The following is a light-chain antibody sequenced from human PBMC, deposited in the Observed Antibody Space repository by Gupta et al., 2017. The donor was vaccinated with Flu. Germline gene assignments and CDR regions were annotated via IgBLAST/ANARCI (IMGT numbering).Light chain of an antibody. CDR2: KAS. CDR3: QQDYMYPKT. J-gene: IGKJ1*01. Sequence: IQMTQSPSTLAASVGDSVTLTCRASQNVSSWLAWYQQRPGKAPKLLIYKASTLQTGVSSRFSGSGSGTEFILTISSLQPDDLATYYCQQDYMYPKTFGQGTKVEIK. V-gene: IGKV1-5*03. CDR1: QNVSSW.